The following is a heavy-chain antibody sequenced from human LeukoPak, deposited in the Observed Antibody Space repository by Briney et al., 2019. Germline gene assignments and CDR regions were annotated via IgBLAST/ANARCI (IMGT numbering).Heavy chain of an antibody. CDR1: GGSISSSNW. CDR2: IYHSGST. V-gene: IGHV4-4*02. D-gene: IGHD3-16*01. Sequence: SETLSLTCAVSGGSISSSNWWSWVRQPPGKGLEWIGEIYHSGSTNYNPSLKSRVTISVDTSKNQFSLKLSSVTAADTAVYYCARGRITFGGVDYWGQGTLVTVSS. J-gene: IGHJ4*02. CDR3: ARGRITFGGVDY.